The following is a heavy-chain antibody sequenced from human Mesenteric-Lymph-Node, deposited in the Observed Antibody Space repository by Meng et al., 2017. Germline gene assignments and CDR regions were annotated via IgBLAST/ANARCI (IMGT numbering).Heavy chain of an antibody. CDR1: GGSVSSGSYY. CDR2: IYYSGST. CDR3: ASGNPFLDY. D-gene: IGHD1-14*01. V-gene: IGHV4-61*01. Sequence: SETLSLTCTVSGGSVSSGSYYWSWIRQPPGKGLEWIGYIYYSGSTNYNLSLKSRVTISVDTSKNQFSLKLSSVTTADTAVYYCASGNPFLDYWGHGTLVTVSS. J-gene: IGHJ4*01.